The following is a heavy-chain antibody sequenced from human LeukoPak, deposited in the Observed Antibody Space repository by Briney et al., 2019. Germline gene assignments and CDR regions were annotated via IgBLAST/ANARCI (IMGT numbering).Heavy chain of an antibody. Sequence: GASVRVSCKASGYIFDRYDINWVRQAPGKGLEWMGWMNPKTGNTGFAQTFQGRVNMTSDTPMTTAYMELNNLKSEDTAVYYCVRARYSSAWFDSWGHGALVIVSS. CDR2: MNPKTGNT. D-gene: IGHD6-25*01. J-gene: IGHJ5*01. CDR3: VRARYSSAWFDS. CDR1: GYIFDRYD. V-gene: IGHV1-8*01.